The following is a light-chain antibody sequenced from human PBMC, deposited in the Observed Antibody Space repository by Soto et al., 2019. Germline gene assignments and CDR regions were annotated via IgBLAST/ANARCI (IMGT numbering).Light chain of an antibody. V-gene: IGLV2-14*01. CDR3: SSYTTSSTLV. CDR1: GSDVDYYDY. Sequence: QSALTQPASVSGSPGQSITISCTGTGSDVDYYDYVSWYQQHPGEAPKLMVYEVNNRPSGVSDRFSGSKSGNTASLTISGLQAEDEGDYYCSSYTTSSTLVFGGGTKLTVL. J-gene: IGLJ2*01. CDR2: EVN.